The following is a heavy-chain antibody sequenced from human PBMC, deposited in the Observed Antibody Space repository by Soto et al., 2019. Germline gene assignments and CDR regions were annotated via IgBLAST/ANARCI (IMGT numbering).Heavy chain of an antibody. CDR2: INHSGST. CDR1: GGSFSGYY. J-gene: IGHJ6*03. D-gene: IGHD1-1*01. Sequence: SETLSLTCAVYGGSFSGYYWSWIRQPPGKGLEWIGEINHSGSTNYNPSLKSRVTISVDTSKNQFSLKLSSVTAADTAVYYCARENWNYYMDVWGKGTTVTVSS. V-gene: IGHV4-34*01. CDR3: ARENWNYYMDV.